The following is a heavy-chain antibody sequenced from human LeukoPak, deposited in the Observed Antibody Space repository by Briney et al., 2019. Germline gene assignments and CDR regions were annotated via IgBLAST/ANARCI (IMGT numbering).Heavy chain of an antibody. D-gene: IGHD1-26*01. J-gene: IGHJ5*02. V-gene: IGHV3-23*01. Sequence: PGGSLRLSCAASGFTFSTYWMSRVRQAPGKGLEWVSAISGSGGSTYYADSVKGRFTISRDNSKNTLYLQMNSLRAEDTAVYYCAKVSSGSYFDAWQQGTLVTVS. CDR1: GFTFSTYW. CDR2: ISGSGGST. CDR3: AKVSSGSYFDA.